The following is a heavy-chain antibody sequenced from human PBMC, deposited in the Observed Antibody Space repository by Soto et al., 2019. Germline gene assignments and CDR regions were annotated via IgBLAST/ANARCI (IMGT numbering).Heavy chain of an antibody. V-gene: IGHV3-30*18. CDR2: ISYDGSNK. CDR1: GFTFSSYG. CDR3: AKVGGYDRTNYYYSYLDV. D-gene: IGHD5-12*01. J-gene: IGHJ6*03. Sequence: QVQLVESGGGVVQPGRSLRLSCAASGFTFSSYGMHWVRQAPGKGLEWVAVISYDGSNKYYADSVKGRFTISRDNSKNTLYLQMNSLRAEDTAVYYCAKVGGYDRTNYYYSYLDVWGKGTTVTVSS.